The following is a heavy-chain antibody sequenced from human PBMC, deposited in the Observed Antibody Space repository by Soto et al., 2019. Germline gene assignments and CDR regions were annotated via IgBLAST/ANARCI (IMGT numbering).Heavy chain of an antibody. CDR1: GGSISSGGYS. Sequence: SETLSLTCAVSGGSISSGGYSWSWIRQPPGKGLEWIGYMYHSGSTYYNPSLKSRVTISIDRSKNQFSLKLSSVTAADTAVYYFFLDYWGQGTLVTVSS. J-gene: IGHJ4*02. V-gene: IGHV4-30-2*01. CDR3: FLDY. CDR2: MYHSGST.